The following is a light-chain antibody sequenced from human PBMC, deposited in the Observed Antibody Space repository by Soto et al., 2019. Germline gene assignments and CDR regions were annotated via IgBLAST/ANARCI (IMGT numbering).Light chain of an antibody. CDR1: PGIAFY. CDR2: AAS. CDR3: QKYDTAPFT. Sequence: DVQMTQSPSSLSASVGDTVTITCRASPGIAFYLAWFQQRPGKAPNLLISAASNLPSGVPSRFSGSGSGTDFTLTISSLQPEDVATYYCQKYDTAPFTFGPGTRVDVK. J-gene: IGKJ3*01. V-gene: IGKV1-27*01.